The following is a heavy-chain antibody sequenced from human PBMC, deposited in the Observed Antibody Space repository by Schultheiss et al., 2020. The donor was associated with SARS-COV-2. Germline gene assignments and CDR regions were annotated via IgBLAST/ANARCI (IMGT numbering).Heavy chain of an antibody. Sequence: GGSLRLSCAASGFTFSSYAMSWVRQAPGKGLEWVSAISGSGGSTYYADSVKGRFTISRDNSKNTLYLQMNSLRAEDTAVYYCARDWPYGSVTLPDAFDIWGQETMVTVS. D-gene: IGHD3-10*01. CDR3: ARDWPYGSVTLPDAFDI. V-gene: IGHV3-23*01. J-gene: IGHJ3*02. CDR1: GFTFSSYA. CDR2: ISGSGGST.